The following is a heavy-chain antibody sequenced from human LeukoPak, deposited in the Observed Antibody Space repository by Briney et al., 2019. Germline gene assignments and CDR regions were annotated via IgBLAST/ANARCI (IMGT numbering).Heavy chain of an antibody. D-gene: IGHD2-15*01. J-gene: IGHJ4*02. CDR3: ARGSSVVGLD. V-gene: IGHV3-74*01. CDR2: INGDGSST. Sequence: GGSLRLSCAASGFTFSSYWMHWVRRAPGKGLVWVSRINGDGSSTSYADSVKGRFTISRDNAKNTLYLQMNSLRAEDTAVYYCARGSSVVGLDWGQGTLVTVSS. CDR1: GFTFSSYW.